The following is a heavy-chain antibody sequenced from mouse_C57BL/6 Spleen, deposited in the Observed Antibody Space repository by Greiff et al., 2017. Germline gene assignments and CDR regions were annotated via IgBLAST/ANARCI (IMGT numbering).Heavy chain of an antibody. J-gene: IGHJ2*01. CDR2: IHPNSGST. CDR3: ASPYYYSSSPYCDY. Sequence: QVQLQQPGAELVKPGASVKLSCKASGYTFTSYWMHWVKQRPGQGLEWIGMIHPNSGSTNYNEKFKSKATLTVDKSSSTAYMQLSSLTSEDSAVYYCASPYYYSSSPYCDYWGQGTTLTVAS. CDR1: GYTFTSYW. V-gene: IGHV1-64*01. D-gene: IGHD1-1*01.